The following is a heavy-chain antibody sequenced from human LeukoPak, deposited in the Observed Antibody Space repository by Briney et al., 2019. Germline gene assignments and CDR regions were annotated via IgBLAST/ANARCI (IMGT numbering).Heavy chain of an antibody. CDR2: ISDGGDTT. CDR1: GFTFNSYA. Sequence: PGGSLRLSCAASGFTFNSYAMSWVRQAPGKGLEWVSTISDGGDTTHYTDSVKGRFTVSRDNSRNTLYLQMNTLRAEDTAVYYCAKGWSRGWLDYWGQGTLVTVSS. CDR3: AKGWSRGWLDY. J-gene: IGHJ4*02. V-gene: IGHV3-23*01. D-gene: IGHD6-19*01.